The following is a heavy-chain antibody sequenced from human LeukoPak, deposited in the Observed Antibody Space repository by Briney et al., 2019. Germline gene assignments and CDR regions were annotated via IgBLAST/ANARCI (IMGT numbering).Heavy chain of an antibody. V-gene: IGHV1-2*02. CDR1: GYTFTGYY. J-gene: IGHJ4*02. Sequence: ASVKVSCKASGYTFTGYYMHWVRQAPGQGLEWMGWINPNSGGTNYAQKFQGRVTMTRDTSISTAYMELSRLRSDDTAVYYCARDPLDYYGSGLWGIDYWGQGTLVTVSS. CDR3: ARDPLDYYGSGLWGIDY. D-gene: IGHD3-10*01. CDR2: INPNSGGT.